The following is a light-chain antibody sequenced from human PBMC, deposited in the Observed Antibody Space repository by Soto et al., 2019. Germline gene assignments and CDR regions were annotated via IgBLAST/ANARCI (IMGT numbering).Light chain of an antibody. CDR3: QQYNGYPWT. V-gene: IGKV1-9*01. CDR1: QDISSY. J-gene: IGKJ1*01. Sequence: DIQLTQSPSFLSASVGDRVTITFRASQDISSYLAWYQQKPGKAPKLLIYAASTLQSGVPSRFSGSGSGTEFTLTISSLQPDDFATYYCQQYNGYPWTFGQGTKVDIK. CDR2: AAS.